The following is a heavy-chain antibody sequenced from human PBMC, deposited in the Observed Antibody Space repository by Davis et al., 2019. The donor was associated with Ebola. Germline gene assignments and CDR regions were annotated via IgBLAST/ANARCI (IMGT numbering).Heavy chain of an antibody. J-gene: IGHJ6*02. CDR2: IYYSGST. CDR3: ARSGVWVTPYYYYGMDV. D-gene: IGHD2-21*02. CDR1: GGFVSSGGYS. Sequence: SETLSLTCAVSGGFVSSGGYSWSWIRQPPGKGLEWIGYIYYSGSTNYNPSLKSRVTISVDTSKNQFSLKLSSVTAADTAVYYCARSGVWVTPYYYYGMDVWGQGTTVTVSS. V-gene: IGHV4-61*08.